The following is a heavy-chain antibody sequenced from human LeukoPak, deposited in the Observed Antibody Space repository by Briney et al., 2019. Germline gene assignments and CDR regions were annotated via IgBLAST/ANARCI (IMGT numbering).Heavy chain of an antibody. CDR3: TLTTDSIGMVATLGY. Sequence: PGGSLRLSCAASGFTFSGSAMHWVRHASGKGLEWVGRIRSKANSYATAYAASVKGRFTISRDDSKNTAYLQMNSLKTEDTAVYYCTLTTDSIGMVATLGYWGQGTLVTVSS. CDR1: GFTFSGSA. J-gene: IGHJ4*02. V-gene: IGHV3-73*01. D-gene: IGHD5-12*01. CDR2: IRSKANSYAT.